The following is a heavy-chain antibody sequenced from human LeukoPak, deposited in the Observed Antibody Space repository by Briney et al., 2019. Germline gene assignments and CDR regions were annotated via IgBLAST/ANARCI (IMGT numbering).Heavy chain of an antibody. CDR3: ARADIVVVVAATPYNAFDI. D-gene: IGHD2-15*01. CDR1: GFTFSSYA. J-gene: IGHJ3*02. CDR2: ISGSGGST. V-gene: IGHV3-23*01. Sequence: GGSLRLSCAASGFTFSSYAMSWVRQAPGKGLEWVSAISGSGGSTYYADSVKGRFTISRDNSKNTLYLQMNSLRAEDTAVYYCARADIVVVVAATPYNAFDIWGQGTMVTVSS.